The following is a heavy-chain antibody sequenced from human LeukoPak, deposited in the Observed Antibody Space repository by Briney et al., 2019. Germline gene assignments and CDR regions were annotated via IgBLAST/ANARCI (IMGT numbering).Heavy chain of an antibody. CDR3: ARDKIVGATIFDY. Sequence: GGSLRLSCAASGFTFSSYAMHWVRQAPGKGLEWVAMISKDGRNEYCVESVTGRVTISRDNSKNTLYLQMNSLRAEDTAVYYCARDKIVGATIFDYWGQGTLVTVSS. D-gene: IGHD1-26*01. CDR2: ISKDGRNE. CDR1: GFTFSSYA. J-gene: IGHJ4*02. V-gene: IGHV3-30*04.